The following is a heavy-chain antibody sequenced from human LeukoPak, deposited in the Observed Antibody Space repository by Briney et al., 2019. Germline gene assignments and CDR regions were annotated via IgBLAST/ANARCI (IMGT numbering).Heavy chain of an antibody. V-gene: IGHV3-53*01. CDR2: IYSDNT. D-gene: IGHD4/OR15-4a*01. CDR1: GFTVSSNS. CDR3: ARRAGAYSHPYDY. J-gene: IGHJ4*02. Sequence: GGSPRLSCTVSGFTVSSNSMSWVRQAPGKGLEWVSFIYSDNTHYSDSVKGRFTISRDNSKNTLYLQMNSLRAEDAAVYYCARRAGAYSHPYDYWGQGTLVTVSS.